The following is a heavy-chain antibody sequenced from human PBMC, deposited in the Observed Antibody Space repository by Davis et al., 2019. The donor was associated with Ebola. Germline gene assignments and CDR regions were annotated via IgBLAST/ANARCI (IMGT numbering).Heavy chain of an antibody. CDR2: ISYDGSNK. D-gene: IGHD1-26*01. J-gene: IGHJ3*02. CDR3: ARGEWELRDAFDI. CDR1: GFTFSSYG. V-gene: IGHV3-30*03. Sequence: GESLKISCAASGFTFSSYGMHWVRQAPGKGLEWVAVISYDGSNKYYADSVKGRFTISRDNSKNTLYLQMNSLRAEDTAVYYCARGEWELRDAFDIWGQGTMVTVSS.